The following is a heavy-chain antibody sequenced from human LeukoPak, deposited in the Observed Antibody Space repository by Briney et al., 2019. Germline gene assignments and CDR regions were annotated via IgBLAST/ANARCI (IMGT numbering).Heavy chain of an antibody. J-gene: IGHJ6*03. D-gene: IGHD3-3*01. Sequence: SETLSLTCTVSGGSISSGSYYWSWIRQSAGKGLEWIGRIHIGGSTNYNPSLKSRVTISVDTSKNQFSLKLSSVTAADTAVYYCARDQEVRYDFWSGYYKTDYYYYMDVWGKGTTVTVSS. CDR2: IHIGGST. V-gene: IGHV4-61*02. CDR1: GGSISSGSYY. CDR3: ARDQEVRYDFWSGYYKTDYYYYMDV.